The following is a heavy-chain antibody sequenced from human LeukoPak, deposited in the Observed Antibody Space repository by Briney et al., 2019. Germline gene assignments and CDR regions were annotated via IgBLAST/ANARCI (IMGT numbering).Heavy chain of an antibody. CDR1: GFTVSSNY. V-gene: IGHV3-53*01. D-gene: IGHD2-8*01. CDR2: IYSGGST. CDR3: ARVKGGTRFDY. J-gene: IGHJ4*02. Sequence: GGSLRLSCAASGFTVSSNYMSWVRQAPGKGLEWVSVIYSGGSTYYADSVKGRFTISRDNSKNTLYLQMNSLRAEDTAVYYYARVKGGTRFDYWGQGTLVTVSS.